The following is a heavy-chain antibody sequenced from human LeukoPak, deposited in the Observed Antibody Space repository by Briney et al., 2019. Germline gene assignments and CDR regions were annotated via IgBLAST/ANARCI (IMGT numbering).Heavy chain of an antibody. CDR3: ARWGFSSGYYASFFDY. Sequence: GESLKISCKGSGYSFTSYWIGWVRQMPGKGLEWMGIIYPGDSDTRYSPSFQGQVTISADKSIITAYLQWSSLKASDTAMYYCARWGFSSGYYASFFDYWGQGTLVTVSS. CDR1: GYSFTSYW. J-gene: IGHJ4*02. D-gene: IGHD3-22*01. V-gene: IGHV5-51*01. CDR2: IYPGDSDT.